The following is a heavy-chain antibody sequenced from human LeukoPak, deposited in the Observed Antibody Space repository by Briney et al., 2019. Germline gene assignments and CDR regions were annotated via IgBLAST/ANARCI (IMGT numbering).Heavy chain of an antibody. Sequence: PGGSLRLSCAASGFTFSSYGMHWVRQAPGKGLEWVSYISSGRNAIFYADSVKGRFTISTDNAKNSLYLQMNSLRAEDTAVYYCARVGSAYALDVWGQGTMVTVSS. CDR3: ARVGSAYALDV. V-gene: IGHV3-48*04. CDR2: ISSGRNAI. CDR1: GFTFSSYG. J-gene: IGHJ3*01. D-gene: IGHD2-2*03.